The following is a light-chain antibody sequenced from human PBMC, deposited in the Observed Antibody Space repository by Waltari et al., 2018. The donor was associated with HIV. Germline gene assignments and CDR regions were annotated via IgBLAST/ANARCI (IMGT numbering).Light chain of an antibody. CDR1: SRDVRTYNR. CDR2: EVS. J-gene: IGLJ2*01. V-gene: IGLV2-18*02. CDR3: SSFTTSSTLI. Sequence: QSALTQPPSVSGSPGQSVTISCTGTSRDVRTYNRVSWYQQPPGTAPKVVIYEVSNRPSGVPDRFSGSKSGNTASLTISGLQAEDEADYYCSSFTTSSTLIFGGGTRLTVL.